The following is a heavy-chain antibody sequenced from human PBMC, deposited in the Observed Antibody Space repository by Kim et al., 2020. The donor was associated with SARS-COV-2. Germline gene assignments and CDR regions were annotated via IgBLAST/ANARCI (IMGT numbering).Heavy chain of an antibody. Sequence: GGSLRLSCAASGFTFSSYGMHWVRQAPGKGLEWVAVIWYDGSNKYYADSVKGRFTISRDNSKNTLYLTMNSLRAEDTAVYYCARVRVEVTHYYYYYYGRDIWGQGTTVTVSS. J-gene: IGHJ6*02. D-gene: IGHD2-21*02. CDR2: IWYDGSNK. CDR1: GFTFSSYG. V-gene: IGHV3-33*01. CDR3: ARVRVEVTHYYYYYYGRDI.